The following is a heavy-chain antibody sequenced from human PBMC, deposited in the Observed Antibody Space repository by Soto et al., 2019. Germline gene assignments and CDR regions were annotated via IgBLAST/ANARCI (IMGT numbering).Heavy chain of an antibody. V-gene: IGHV6-1*01. D-gene: IGHD6-19*01. Sequence: QVQLQQSGPGLVKPSQTLSLTCAISGDSVSSNSAAWNWIRQSPSRGLEWLGRTYYRSKWYNDYAVSVKSRITINPDTSKNQSSLQLNSVTPEDTAVYYCAREYRYSSGWYGLAEVYNWFDPWGQGTLVTVSS. J-gene: IGHJ5*02. CDR1: GDSVSSNSAA. CDR3: AREYRYSSGWYGLAEVYNWFDP. CDR2: TYYRSKWYN.